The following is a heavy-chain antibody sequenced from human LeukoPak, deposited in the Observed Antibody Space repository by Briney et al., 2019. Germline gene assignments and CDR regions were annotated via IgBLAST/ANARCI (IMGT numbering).Heavy chain of an antibody. CDR3: ANYGSGSYYNDY. CDR1: GDSISNNW. CDR2: VYHSGST. D-gene: IGHD3-10*01. Sequence: SETLSLTCVVSGDSISNNWWSWVRQSPGKGLEWIGEVYHSGSTYYNPSLKSRVTISVDTSKNQFSLKLSSVTAADTAVYYCANYGSGSYYNDYWGQGTLVTVSS. V-gene: IGHV4-4*02. J-gene: IGHJ4*02.